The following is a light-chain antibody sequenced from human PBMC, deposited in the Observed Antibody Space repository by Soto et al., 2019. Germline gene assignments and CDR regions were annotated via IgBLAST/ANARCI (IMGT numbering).Light chain of an antibody. CDR3: QHYNNWPFA. CDR1: QTVYTN. CDR2: GAS. V-gene: IGKV3-15*01. J-gene: IGKJ2*01. Sequence: DIVMTQSPATLSVSPGERATLSCRASQTVYTNLAWYQQKPGQGPRLLIYGASARAAGIPDRFSGSGSGTEFTLTISSLQSEDFAVYYCQHYNNWPFAFGQGTKLEIK.